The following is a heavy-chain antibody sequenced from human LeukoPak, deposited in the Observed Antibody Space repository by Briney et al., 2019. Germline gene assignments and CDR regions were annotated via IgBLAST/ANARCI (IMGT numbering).Heavy chain of an antibody. Sequence: SETLSLTCAVSGGSISSNNWWSWVRQPPGKGLEWIGEIYHSGSTNYNPSLKSRVTISVDKSKNQFSLKLISVTAADTAVYFCARLQWLSTPFFDYWGQGTLVTVSS. D-gene: IGHD6-19*01. CDR1: GGSISSNNW. CDR2: IYHSGST. V-gene: IGHV4-4*02. CDR3: ARLQWLSTPFFDY. J-gene: IGHJ4*02.